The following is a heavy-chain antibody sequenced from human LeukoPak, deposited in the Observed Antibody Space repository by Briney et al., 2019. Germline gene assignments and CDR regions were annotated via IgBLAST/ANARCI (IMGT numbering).Heavy chain of an antibody. CDR3: ASQATGFDY. CDR1: GGSISSSSYY. CDR2: IYYSGST. Sequence: SETLALTCTVSGGSISSSSYYWGWIRQPPGKGLEWIGSIYYSGSTYYNPSLKSRVTISLDTSKSQFSLKLSSVTAADTAVYYCASQATGFDYWGQGTLVTVSS. J-gene: IGHJ4*02. V-gene: IGHV4-39*07. D-gene: IGHD3-10*01.